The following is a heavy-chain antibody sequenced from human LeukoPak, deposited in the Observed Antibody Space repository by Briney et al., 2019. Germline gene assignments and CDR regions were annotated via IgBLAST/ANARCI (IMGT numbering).Heavy chain of an antibody. CDR2: IYYSGTT. D-gene: IGHD3-10*01. V-gene: IGHV4-59*08. Sequence: SEILSLTCTVSGGSISSYFWSWIRQPPGKGLEWIGFIYYSGTTNYNPSLKSRVTISVDTPKKQFSLKLSSVTAADTAVYYCARRPTDGSGAFDIWGQGTMVTVSS. J-gene: IGHJ3*02. CDR1: GGSISSYF. CDR3: ARRPTDGSGAFDI.